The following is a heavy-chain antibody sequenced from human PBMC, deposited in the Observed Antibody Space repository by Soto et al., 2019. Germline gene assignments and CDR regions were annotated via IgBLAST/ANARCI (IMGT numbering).Heavy chain of an antibody. CDR1: GGSISSYY. CDR3: ARAYGSGDYARYYGMDV. CDR2: IYYSGST. Sequence: SETLSLTCTVSGGSISSYYWSWIRQPPGKGLEWIGYIYYSGSTNYNPSLKSRVTISVDTSKNQFSLNLSSVTAADKAVYYCARAYGSGDYARYYGMDVWGQGTTVTVSS. D-gene: IGHD4-17*01. V-gene: IGHV4-59*01. J-gene: IGHJ6*02.